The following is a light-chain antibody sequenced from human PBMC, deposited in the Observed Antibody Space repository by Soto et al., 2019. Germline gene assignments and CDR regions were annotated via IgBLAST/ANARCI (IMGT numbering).Light chain of an antibody. CDR3: ATWDDSLNARGV. Sequence: QSVLTQTPSESWTPGQTVTISCSGSRSNIGNNAVSWYQQFPGMAPKLLIYKNNQRPSGVPDRFSGSKSGTSASLAISGLQSEDEADHYCATWDDSLNARGVFGGGTKLTLL. CDR1: RSNIGNNA. J-gene: IGLJ3*02. V-gene: IGLV1-44*01. CDR2: KNN.